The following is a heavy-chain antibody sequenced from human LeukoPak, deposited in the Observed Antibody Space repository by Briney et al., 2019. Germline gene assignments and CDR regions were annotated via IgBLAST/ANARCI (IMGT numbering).Heavy chain of an antibody. D-gene: IGHD6-13*01. CDR3: ASLSPHLYSSSWSFFDY. V-gene: IGHV4-59*08. J-gene: IGHJ4*02. CDR1: GGSISSYY. Sequence: PSETPPLTCTVSGGSISSYYWSWIRQPPGKGLEWIGYIYYSGSTNYNPSLKSRVTISVDTSKNQFSLKLSSVTAADTAVYYCASLSPHLYSSSWSFFDYWGQGTLVTVSS. CDR2: IYYSGST.